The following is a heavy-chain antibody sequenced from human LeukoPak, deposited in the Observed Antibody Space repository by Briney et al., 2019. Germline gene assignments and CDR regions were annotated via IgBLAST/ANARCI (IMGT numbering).Heavy chain of an antibody. CDR2: IYSGGNT. V-gene: IGHV3-23*05. J-gene: IGHJ4*02. Sequence: SGGSLRLSCAASGFTFSSYAMTWDRRAPGKGLEWVSFIYSGGNTHYSDSVTGRFTISRDNSKNTLYLQMNSLRAEDTAIYYCARRAGEYSHPYDYWGQGTLVTVSS. CDR1: GFTFSSYA. CDR3: ARRAGEYSHPYDY. D-gene: IGHD2-15*01.